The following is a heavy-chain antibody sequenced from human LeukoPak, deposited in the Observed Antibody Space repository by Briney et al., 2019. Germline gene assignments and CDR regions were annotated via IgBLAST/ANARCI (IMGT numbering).Heavy chain of an antibody. CDR2: IKPNSGGT. Sequence: ASVKVSYTASGYTFSGYYIHWVRHAPGQGLEWMGWIKPNSGGTHFTQKFQARVTITRDTSISPAYTEHSTLKSDDTAVYYCATANSDGYNTYFDSWGQGTLVTVSS. D-gene: IGHD5-24*01. V-gene: IGHV1-2*02. CDR3: ATANSDGYNTYFDS. J-gene: IGHJ4*02. CDR1: GYTFSGYY.